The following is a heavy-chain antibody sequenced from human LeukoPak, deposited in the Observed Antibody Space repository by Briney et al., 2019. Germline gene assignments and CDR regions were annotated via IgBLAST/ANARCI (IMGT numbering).Heavy chain of an antibody. V-gene: IGHV5-51*01. Sequence: GESLKISCKGSGYSFTSYWIGWVRQMPGKGLEWMGIIYPGDSDTRYSPSFQGQVTTSADKSISTAYLQWSSLKASDTAMYYCARFPGVVLDYYYGMDVWGQGTTVTVSS. J-gene: IGHJ6*02. D-gene: IGHD2-15*01. CDR3: ARFPGVVLDYYYGMDV. CDR2: IYPGDSDT. CDR1: GYSFTSYW.